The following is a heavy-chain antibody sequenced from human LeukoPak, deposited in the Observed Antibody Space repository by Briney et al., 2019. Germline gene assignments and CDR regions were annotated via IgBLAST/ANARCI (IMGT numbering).Heavy chain of an antibody. D-gene: IGHD6-13*01. J-gene: IGHJ4*02. CDR3: AREEGSSSWYGGYDY. V-gene: IGHV1-2*02. Sequence: GASVKVSCKASGYTFTGYYMHWVRQAPGQGLEWMGWINPNSGGTNYAQKFQGRVTMTRDTSISTAYMELSRLRSDDTAVYYCAREEGSSSWYGGYDYWGQGTLVTVSS. CDR2: INPNSGGT. CDR1: GYTFTGYY.